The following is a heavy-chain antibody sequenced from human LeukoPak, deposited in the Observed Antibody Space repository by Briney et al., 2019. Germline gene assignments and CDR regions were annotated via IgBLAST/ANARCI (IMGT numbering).Heavy chain of an antibody. CDR1: GYTFSDSY. CDR3: AKDTYKSNFYKP. J-gene: IGHJ5*02. CDR2: ITPDSGAT. Sequence: SVTVSCKASGYTFSDSYIHWVRQAPQQGLEWMGWITPDSGATRYAEKFQGRVAMTRDTSITTAYVEPRTLGFDDRPTYYCAKDTYKSNFYKPWGQGTLVSVSS. V-gene: IGHV1-2*02. D-gene: IGHD2/OR15-2a*01.